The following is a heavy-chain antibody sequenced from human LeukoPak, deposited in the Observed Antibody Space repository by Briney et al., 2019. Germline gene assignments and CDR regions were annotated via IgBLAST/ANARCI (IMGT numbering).Heavy chain of an antibody. CDR2: IYHSGST. V-gene: IGHV4-59*08. J-gene: IGHJ6*03. CDR3: AKKGRTYTDYGGYYDYMDV. Sequence: PETLSLTCTVSGGSVSNYYWSWIRQPPGKGLEWIGYIYHSGSTNYNSSLKSRVTISIDTSKNQFSLNLRSVTAADTAVYYCAKKGRTYTDYGGYYDYMDVWGKGTTVTVS. CDR1: GGSVSNYY. D-gene: IGHD4-17*01.